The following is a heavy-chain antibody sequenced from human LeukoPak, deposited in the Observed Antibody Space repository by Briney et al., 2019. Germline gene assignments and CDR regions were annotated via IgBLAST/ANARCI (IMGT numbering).Heavy chain of an antibody. Sequence: GGSLRLPCATSGFTFSIDWMSWVRQAPGKGLEWVANIKHDGSEKYYVDSVKGRFTISRDNAKNSLYLQMNSLRAEDTAVYYCARVRTGYYYWDYWGQGTLVTVSS. CDR3: ARVRTGYYYWDY. V-gene: IGHV3-7*01. J-gene: IGHJ4*02. CDR1: GFTFSIDW. D-gene: IGHD3-16*01. CDR2: IKHDGSEK.